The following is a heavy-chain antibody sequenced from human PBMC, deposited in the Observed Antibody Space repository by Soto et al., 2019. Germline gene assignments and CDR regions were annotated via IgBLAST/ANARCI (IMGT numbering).Heavy chain of an antibody. J-gene: IGHJ4*02. D-gene: IGHD5-18*01. CDR3: ATKGYSYGPWDY. V-gene: IGHV4-59*12. Sequence: PSETLSLTCTVSGGSISSYYWSWIRQPPGKGLEWIGYIYYSGSTNYNPSLKSRVTISVYTSKNQFSLKLSSVTAADTAVYYCATKGYSYGPWDYWGQGTLVTVSS. CDR1: GGSISSYY. CDR2: IYYSGST.